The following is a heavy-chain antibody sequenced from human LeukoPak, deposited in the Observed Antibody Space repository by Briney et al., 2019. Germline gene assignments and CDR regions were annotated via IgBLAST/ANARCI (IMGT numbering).Heavy chain of an antibody. CDR3: ATHSSGYDSGNDAFDI. CDR1: GYSISSGYY. CDR2: IYYSGST. V-gene: IGHV4-30-4*08. J-gene: IGHJ3*02. Sequence: SETLSLTCTVSGYSISSGYYWSWIRQPPGKGLEWIGYIYYSGSTYYNPSLKSRVTISVDTSKNRFSLKLSSVTAADTAVYYCATHSSGYDSGNDAFDIWGQGTMVTVSS. D-gene: IGHD3-22*01.